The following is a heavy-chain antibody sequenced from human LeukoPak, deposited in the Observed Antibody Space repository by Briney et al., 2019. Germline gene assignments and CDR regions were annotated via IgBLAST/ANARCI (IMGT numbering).Heavy chain of an antibody. Sequence: SETLSLTCTVSGGSINNYFWNWIRQPAGKGLEWIGRFYSSESSKYSPSLKGRVTMSVDTSKNQFSLKLISVTAADTAVYYCARGTLYSGWSYYLDYWGQGTLVTVSS. CDR1: GGSINNYF. CDR2: FYSSESS. CDR3: ARGTLYSGWSYYLDY. D-gene: IGHD6-19*01. J-gene: IGHJ4*02. V-gene: IGHV4-4*07.